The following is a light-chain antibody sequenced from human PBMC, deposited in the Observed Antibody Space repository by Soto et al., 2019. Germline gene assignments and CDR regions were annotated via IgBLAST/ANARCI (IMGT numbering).Light chain of an antibody. CDR1: QSVNSW. V-gene: IGKV1-5*03. CDR2: KAS. Sequence: DIQMTQSPSTLSASVGDRVTITCRASQSVNSWLAWYQQKPGKAPKLLLYKASSLESGVPSRFSGSGSGTEFTLTISSLQPDDFGTYYCQQYDTSPLTFG. J-gene: IGKJ4*01. CDR3: QQYDTSPLT.